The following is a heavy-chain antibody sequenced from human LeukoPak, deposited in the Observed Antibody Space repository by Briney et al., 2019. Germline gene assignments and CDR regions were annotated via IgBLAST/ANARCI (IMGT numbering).Heavy chain of an antibody. J-gene: IGHJ4*02. V-gene: IGHV4-59*01. CDR2: IYYSGST. Sequence: PSETLSLTCTVSGGSISSYYWSWIRQPPGKGLEWIGYIYYSGSTNYNPSLKSRVTISVDTSKNQFSLKLSSVTAADTAVYYCARFNYYDSSGYYTPGSYYFDYWGQGTLVTVSS. D-gene: IGHD3-22*01. CDR1: GGSISSYY. CDR3: ARFNYYDSSGYYTPGSYYFDY.